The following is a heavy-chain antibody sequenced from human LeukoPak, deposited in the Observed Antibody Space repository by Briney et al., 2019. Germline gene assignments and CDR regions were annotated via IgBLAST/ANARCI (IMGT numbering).Heavy chain of an antibody. CDR1: GYTLTELS. V-gene: IGHV1-24*01. D-gene: IGHD1-7*01. CDR2: FDPEDGET. Sequence: ASVKVSCKVSGYTLTELSMHWVRQAPGKGLEWMGGFDPEDGETIYAQKFQGRVTMTEDTSTDTAYMELSSLKSEDTAVYYCATLGITGTTFDPWGQGTLVTVSS. J-gene: IGHJ5*02. CDR3: ATLGITGTTFDP.